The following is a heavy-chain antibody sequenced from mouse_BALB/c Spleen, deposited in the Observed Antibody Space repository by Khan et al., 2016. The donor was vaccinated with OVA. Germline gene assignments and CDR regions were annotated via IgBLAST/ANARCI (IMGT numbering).Heavy chain of an antibody. CDR3: ARSTYRYAFAY. Sequence: VQLKQSGPSLVKTSQTLSLTCSVTGDSITSGYWSWIRKFPGNKLEYMGYMIYTGYTDYNPSLKSRLAITRHTSKNQYYLQLNSVTNEDTATYYCARSTYRYAFAYWGQGTLVTVSA. D-gene: IGHD2-14*01. V-gene: IGHV3-8*02. CDR1: GDSITSGY. J-gene: IGHJ3*01. CDR2: MIYTGYT.